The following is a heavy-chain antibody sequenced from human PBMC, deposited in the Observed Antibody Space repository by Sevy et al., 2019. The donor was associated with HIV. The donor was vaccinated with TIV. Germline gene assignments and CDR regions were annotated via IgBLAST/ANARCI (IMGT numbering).Heavy chain of an antibody. CDR1: GFTFSYAW. D-gene: IGHD2-8*01. CDR2: IKSRPDGGTT. V-gene: IGHV3-15*01. CDR3: STDPIIVLLVTDGMDV. Sequence: GGSLRLSCVASGFTFSYAWMSWVRQAPGKGLEWVGRIKSRPDGGTTDYVAPVKGRFTISRDDSKNTLYLQMNSLKTEDTGVYYCSTDPIIVLLVTDGMDVWGQGTTVTVSS. J-gene: IGHJ6*02.